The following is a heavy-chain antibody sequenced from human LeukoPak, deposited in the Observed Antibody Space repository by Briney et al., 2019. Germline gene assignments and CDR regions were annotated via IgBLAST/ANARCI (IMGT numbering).Heavy chain of an antibody. D-gene: IGHD3-22*01. CDR1: RFTFSSYE. CDR3: AREKLSFFDSSGYFDY. J-gene: IGHJ4*02. CDR2: ISSSGSAI. V-gene: IGHV3-48*03. Sequence: PGGSLRLSCATSRFTFSSYEMNWVRQAPGKGLEWVSFISSSGSAIQYADSVRGRFTICRDNAKNSLYLQMRRLRAEDTAVYYCAREKLSFFDSSGYFDYWGQGTLVTVSS.